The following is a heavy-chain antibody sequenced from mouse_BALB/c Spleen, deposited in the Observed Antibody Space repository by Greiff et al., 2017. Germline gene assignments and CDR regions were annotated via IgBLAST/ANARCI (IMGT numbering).Heavy chain of an antibody. CDR3: ARSIGNYSYYYAMDY. J-gene: IGHJ4*01. V-gene: IGHV5-17*02. CDR2: ISSGSSTI. Sequence: DVQLVESGGGLVQPGGSRTLSCAASGFTLSSFGMHWVRQAPEKGLEWVAYISSGSSTIYYADTVKGRFTISRDNPKNTLFLQMTSLRSEDTAMYYCARSIGNYSYYYAMDYWGQGTSVTVSS. CDR1: GFTLSSFG. D-gene: IGHD2-1*01.